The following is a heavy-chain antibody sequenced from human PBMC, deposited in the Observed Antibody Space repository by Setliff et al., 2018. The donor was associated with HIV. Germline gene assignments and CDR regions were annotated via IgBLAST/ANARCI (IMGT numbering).Heavy chain of an antibody. CDR1: GGSISPYY. V-gene: IGHV4-4*07. CDR2: IYISGNT. J-gene: IGHJ3*02. CDR3: ARVFPPIRGAPFGTPPGAFDI. D-gene: IGHD2-2*02. Sequence: PSETLSLTCSVSGGSISPYYWGWIRQPAGKGLEWIGRIYISGNTIYNPSLKSRVTMSVDTSKNQFSLILNSVTAADTAVYYCARVFPPIRGAPFGTPPGAFDIWGQGTKVTVSS.